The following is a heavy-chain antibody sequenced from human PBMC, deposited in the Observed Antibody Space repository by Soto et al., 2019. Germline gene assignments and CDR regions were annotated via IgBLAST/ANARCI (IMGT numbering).Heavy chain of an antibody. CDR1: GFTFSSYG. CDR3: ARAPYGDYFDY. CDR2: ISYDGSNK. D-gene: IGHD4-17*01. Sequence: QPGGSLRLSCAASGFTFSSYGMHWVRQAPGKGLEWVAVISYDGSNKYYADSVKGRFTISRDNAKNSLYLQMTSLRAEDTAVYFCARAPYGDYFDYWGQGTLVTVSS. J-gene: IGHJ4*02. V-gene: IGHV3-30*03.